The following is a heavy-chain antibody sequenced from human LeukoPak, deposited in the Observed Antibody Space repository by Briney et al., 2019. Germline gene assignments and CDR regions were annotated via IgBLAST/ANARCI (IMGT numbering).Heavy chain of an antibody. Sequence: SETLSLTCTVSGGSISSYYWSRIRQPPGKGLEWIGYIYYSGSTNYNPSLKSRVTISVDTSKNQFSLKLSSVTAADTAVYYCARGIDDYSNYFDYWGQGTLVTVS. CDR3: ARGIDDYSNYFDY. CDR1: GGSISSYY. V-gene: IGHV4-59*08. CDR2: IYYSGST. D-gene: IGHD4-11*01. J-gene: IGHJ4*02.